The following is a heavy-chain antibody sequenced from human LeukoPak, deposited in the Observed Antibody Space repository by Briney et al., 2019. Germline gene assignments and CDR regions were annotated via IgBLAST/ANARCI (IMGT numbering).Heavy chain of an antibody. D-gene: IGHD3-22*01. Sequence: SVEVSCKASGGTFSSYAISWVRQAPGRGLEWMGGIIPIFGTANYAQKFQGRVTITADESTSTAYMELSSLRSEDTAVYYCARETYDYYDSSGYYHTTNFDYWGQGTLVTVSS. CDR1: GGTFSSYA. V-gene: IGHV1-69*13. J-gene: IGHJ4*02. CDR2: IIPIFGTA. CDR3: ARETYDYYDSSGYYHTTNFDY.